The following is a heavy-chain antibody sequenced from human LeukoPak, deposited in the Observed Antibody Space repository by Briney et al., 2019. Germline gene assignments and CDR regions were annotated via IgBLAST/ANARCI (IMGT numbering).Heavy chain of an antibody. D-gene: IGHD1-20*01. J-gene: IGHJ4*02. CDR2: ISGSGGST. Sequence: GGSLRLSCAASGFTFSTYTMSWVRQAPGEGLEWVSTISGSGGSTYYADSVKGRFSISRDNSKGTLYLQMNNLRAEDTAMYYCAKEGGDTWTNFYFHYWGQGTLVTVSS. CDR1: GFTFSTYT. V-gene: IGHV3-23*01. CDR3: AKEGGDTWTNFYFHY.